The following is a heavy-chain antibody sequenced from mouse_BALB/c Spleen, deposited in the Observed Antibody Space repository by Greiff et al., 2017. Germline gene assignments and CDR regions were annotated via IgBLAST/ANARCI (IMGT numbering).Heavy chain of an antibody. V-gene: IGHV1S26*01. D-gene: IGHD1-1*01. Sequence: VQLQQSGPELVKPGASVKMSCKASGYTFTSYTMHWVKQRPGQGLEWIGYINPSSGYTNYNQKFKDKATLTADKSSSTAYMQLSSLTSEDSAVYYCAACSSYAMDYWGQGTSVTVSS. CDR1: GYTFTSYT. CDR2: INPSSGYT. CDR3: AACSSYAMDY. J-gene: IGHJ4*01.